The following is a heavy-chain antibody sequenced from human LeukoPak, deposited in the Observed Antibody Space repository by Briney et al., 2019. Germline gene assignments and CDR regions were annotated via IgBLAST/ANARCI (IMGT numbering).Heavy chain of an antibody. V-gene: IGHV3-21*01. CDR1: GFTFSSYS. CDR3: ARGAAAAYDAFDI. D-gene: IGHD6-13*01. Sequence: GGSLRLSCAASGFTFSSYSMNWVRQAPGKGLEWVSSISSSSSYKYYADSVKGRFTISRDNAKNSLYLQMNSLRAEDTAVYYCARGAAAAYDAFDIWGQGTMVTVSS. CDR2: ISSSSSYK. J-gene: IGHJ3*02.